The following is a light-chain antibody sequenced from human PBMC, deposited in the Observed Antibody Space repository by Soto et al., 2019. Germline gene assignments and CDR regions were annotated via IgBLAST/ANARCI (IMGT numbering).Light chain of an antibody. CDR2: DAS. J-gene: IGKJ5*01. CDR1: QDISHY. V-gene: IGKV1-33*01. CDR3: QQYDDLPIT. Sequence: TQMPPHPTSLSSAVVDTVPITCQASQDISHYLNWYQQKPGKALKLLIYDASNLHPGVPSRFRGSGSGTEFSFNITSLQPEDVATYYCQQYDDLPITFGQGTRLEIK.